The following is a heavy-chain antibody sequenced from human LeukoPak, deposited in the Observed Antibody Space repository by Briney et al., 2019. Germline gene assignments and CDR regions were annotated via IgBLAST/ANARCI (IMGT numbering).Heavy chain of an antibody. Sequence: SETLSLTCTVSGGSISSYYWSWIRQPPGKGLEWIGYIYYSASTNYNPSLKSRVTISVDTSKNQFSLKLSSVTAADTAVYYCARSLAVVVPAARYYYYGMDVWGQGTTVTVSS. CDR2: IYYSAST. V-gene: IGHV4-59*01. J-gene: IGHJ6*02. CDR1: GGSISSYY. D-gene: IGHD2-2*01. CDR3: ARSLAVVVPAARYYYYGMDV.